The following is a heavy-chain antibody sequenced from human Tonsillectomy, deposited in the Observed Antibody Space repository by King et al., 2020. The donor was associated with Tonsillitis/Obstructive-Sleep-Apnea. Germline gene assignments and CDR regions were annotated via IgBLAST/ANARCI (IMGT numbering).Heavy chain of an antibody. Sequence: DVQLVESGGGLVQPGGSLRLSCAASGFTFSSYAMHWVRQAPGKGLEYVSAISSNGGSTYYANSVKGGFTISRDNSKNTLYLQMGSLRAEDMAVYYCARDLSSTSRYHWFDPWGQGTLVTVSS. CDR1: GFTFSSYA. CDR2: ISSNGGST. V-gene: IGHV3-64*01. J-gene: IGHJ5*02. D-gene: IGHD2-2*01. CDR3: ARDLSSTSRYHWFDP.